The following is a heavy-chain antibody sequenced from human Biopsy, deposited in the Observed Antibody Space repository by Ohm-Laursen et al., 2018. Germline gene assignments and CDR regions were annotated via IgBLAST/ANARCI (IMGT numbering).Heavy chain of an antibody. CDR3: AKDLGLNYSDRFLFYYGMDV. V-gene: IGHV3-9*01. Sequence: SLSLSCSASGSTFDDYAMHWVRQVPGKGLEWASGISWNSDDIGYADSVKGRFTISRDNARNALHLQMNSLRTEDTALYYCAKDLGLNYSDRFLFYYGMDVWGRGTTVTVSS. J-gene: IGHJ6*02. CDR2: ISWNSDDI. CDR1: GSTFDDYA. D-gene: IGHD4-17*01.